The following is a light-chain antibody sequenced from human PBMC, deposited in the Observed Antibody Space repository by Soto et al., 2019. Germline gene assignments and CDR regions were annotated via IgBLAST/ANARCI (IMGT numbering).Light chain of an antibody. CDR2: GNT. CDR3: HSYDNPRGVV. Sequence: QSVLTQPPSVSGAPGQRVTISCTGSSSNIGAGYDVHWYQHLPGTAPKLLIFGNTNRPSGVPDRFSGSKSGSSASLAITGLPAEDDAYYYHHSYDNPRGVVFGGGTKLTVL. J-gene: IGLJ2*01. CDR1: SSNIGAGYD. V-gene: IGLV1-40*01.